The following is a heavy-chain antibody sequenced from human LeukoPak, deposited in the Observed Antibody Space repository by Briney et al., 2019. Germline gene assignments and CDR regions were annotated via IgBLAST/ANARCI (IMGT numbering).Heavy chain of an antibody. Sequence: GGSLRLSYAASGFTFSSYATHGVRQAPGKGLEWVAVISYDGSNKYYADSVKGRFTISRDNSKNTLYLQMNSLRAEDTAVYYCGRDNCSSCVGYFFFWGQEPLVTVSS. CDR2: ISYDGSNK. CDR3: GRDNCSSCVGYFFF. V-gene: IGHV3-30*04. D-gene: IGHD6-6*01. CDR1: GFTFSSYA. J-gene: IGHJ4*02.